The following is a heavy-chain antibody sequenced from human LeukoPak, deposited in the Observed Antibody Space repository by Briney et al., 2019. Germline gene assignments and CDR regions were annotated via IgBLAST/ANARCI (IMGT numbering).Heavy chain of an antibody. CDR1: GFTFSNYG. J-gene: IGHJ4*02. D-gene: IGHD3-22*01. CDR2: FSGSGGST. Sequence: GGSLRLSCAASGFTFSNYGMHWVRQAPGKGLEWVSAFSGSGGSTYYADSVKGRFTISRDNSKNTLYLQMNSLRAEDTAVYYCAKDYAGNYYDSSGYPRYFDYWGQGTLVTVSS. V-gene: IGHV3-23*01. CDR3: AKDYAGNYYDSSGYPRYFDY.